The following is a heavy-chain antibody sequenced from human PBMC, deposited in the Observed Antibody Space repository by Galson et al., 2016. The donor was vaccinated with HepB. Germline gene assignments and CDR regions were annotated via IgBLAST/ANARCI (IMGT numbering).Heavy chain of an antibody. D-gene: IGHD2-2*01. CDR2: IEQDGSET. CDR3: ARGSLTGLPGAIWFDY. CDR1: GFTFSSYW. V-gene: IGHV3-7*01. Sequence: SLRLSCAASGFTFSSYWMTWVRQAPGKGLEWVANIEQDGSETYYVDSVKGRFTISRDNTKKSLYLQMNSLRGEDTAVYYCARGSLTGLPGAIWFDYWGQGTLVTVSS. J-gene: IGHJ4*02.